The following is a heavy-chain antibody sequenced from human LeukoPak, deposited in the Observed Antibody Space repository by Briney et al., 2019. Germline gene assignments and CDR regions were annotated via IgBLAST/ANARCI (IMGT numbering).Heavy chain of an antibody. Sequence: ASVKVSCKASGYTFTGYYMHWVRQAPGQGLEWMGWINPNSGGTNYAQKFQGRVTMTRDTSISTAYMELSRLRSDDTAVYYCARGADSSSWFASPDFWGQGTLVTVSS. D-gene: IGHD6-13*01. V-gene: IGHV1-2*02. CDR1: GYTFTGYY. J-gene: IGHJ4*02. CDR2: INPNSGGT. CDR3: ARGADSSSWFASPDF.